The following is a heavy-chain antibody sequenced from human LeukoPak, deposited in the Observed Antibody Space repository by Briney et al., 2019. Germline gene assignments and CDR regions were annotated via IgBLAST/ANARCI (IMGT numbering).Heavy chain of an antibody. J-gene: IGHJ4*02. CDR1: GYTFTDYY. V-gene: IGHV1-2*02. CDR2: INPNDGGT. CDR3: AKGSYSISSFHY. D-gene: IGHD6-6*01. Sequence: ASVKVSCKASGYTFTDYYIHLVRQAPGQGLEWMGWINPNDGGTNYAQKFQGSVTMTRDTSISTAYMELNRLTSDDTAVYYCAKGSYSISSFHYWGQGTLVTVSS.